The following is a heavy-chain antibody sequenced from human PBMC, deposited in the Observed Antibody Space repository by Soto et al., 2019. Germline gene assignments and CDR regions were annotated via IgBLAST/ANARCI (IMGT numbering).Heavy chain of an antibody. CDR1: GFTVSSNY. CDR2: IYSGGST. D-gene: IGHD3-9*01. Sequence: VGSLRLSCAASGFTVSSNYMSWVRQAPGKGLEWVSVIYSGGSTYYADSVKGRFTISRDNSKNTLYLQMNSLRAEDTAVYYCARALTRPTYFDYWGQGTLVTVSS. J-gene: IGHJ4*02. V-gene: IGHV3-53*01. CDR3: ARALTRPTYFDY.